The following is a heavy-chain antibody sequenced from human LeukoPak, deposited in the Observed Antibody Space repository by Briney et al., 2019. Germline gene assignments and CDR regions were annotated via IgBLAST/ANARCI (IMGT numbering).Heavy chain of an antibody. CDR3: ARDREYYDFWSGYYRTYYYYGMDV. D-gene: IGHD3-3*01. Sequence: SETLSLTCTVSGGSISSGGYYWSWIRQHPGKGLEWIGYIYYSGSTYYNPSLKSRVTISVDTSKNQFSLKLSSVTAADTAVYYCARDREYYDFWSGYYRTYYYYGMDVWGQGTTVTVSS. J-gene: IGHJ6*02. CDR1: GGSISSGGYY. V-gene: IGHV4-31*03. CDR2: IYYSGST.